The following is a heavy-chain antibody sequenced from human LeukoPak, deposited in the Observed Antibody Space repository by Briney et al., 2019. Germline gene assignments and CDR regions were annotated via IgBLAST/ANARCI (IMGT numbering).Heavy chain of an antibody. D-gene: IGHD3-10*01. V-gene: IGHV5-51*01. CDR3: ARGDRRGPFDS. CDR1: GYPFTTYW. J-gene: IGHJ4*02. CDR2: IYPPDSDT. Sequence: GESLKISCKASGYPFTTYWIGWVRQMPGRGLEWMGIIYPPDSDTRYSPSFQGQVTISADKSISTAYLQWSSLKASDTAMYYCARGDRRGPFDSWGQGTLVTVSS.